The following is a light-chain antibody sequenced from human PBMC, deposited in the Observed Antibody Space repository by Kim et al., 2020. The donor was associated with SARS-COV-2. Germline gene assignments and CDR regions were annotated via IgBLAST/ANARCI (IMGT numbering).Light chain of an antibody. CDR3: SSYTSSSTVV. J-gene: IGLJ2*01. CDR1: SSDVGGHNY. V-gene: IGLV2-14*03. Sequence: QSALTQPASVSGSPGQPITISCTGTSSDVGGHNYVSWYQQHPGKAPKLMIYDVSDRPSGVSDRFSGSKSGNTASLTISGLQAEDEADYYCSSYTSSSTVVFGGGTQLTVL. CDR2: DVS.